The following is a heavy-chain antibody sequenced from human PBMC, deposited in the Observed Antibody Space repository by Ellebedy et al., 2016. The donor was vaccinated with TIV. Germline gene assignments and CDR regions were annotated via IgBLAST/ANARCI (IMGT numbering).Heavy chain of an antibody. Sequence: SETLSLTCAVSGVSITSHFWTWIRQPAGGGLEWIERLHPSGTPNYNPSLKSRVIMSRDTSKDQFSLKLSSVTAADTAVYYCARHGPQWFDAFDLWGQGTLVTVSS. J-gene: IGHJ3*01. CDR3: ARHGPQWFDAFDL. V-gene: IGHV4-4*07. CDR1: GVSITSHF. CDR2: LHPSGTP. D-gene: IGHD3-22*01.